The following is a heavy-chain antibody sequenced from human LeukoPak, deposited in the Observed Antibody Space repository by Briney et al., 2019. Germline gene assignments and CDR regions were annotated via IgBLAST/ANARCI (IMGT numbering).Heavy chain of an antibody. Sequence: PGGSLRLSCAASGFTFSDYYMSWIRQVPGKGLEWVPYISSSSTTIYYADSVKGRFTISRDNAKNLLYLQMNSLRAEDTAVYYCARKGGNWGEGYFDYWGQGTLVTVSS. V-gene: IGHV3-11*01. CDR1: GFTFSDYY. CDR2: ISSSSTTI. CDR3: ARKGGNWGEGYFDY. J-gene: IGHJ4*02. D-gene: IGHD7-27*01.